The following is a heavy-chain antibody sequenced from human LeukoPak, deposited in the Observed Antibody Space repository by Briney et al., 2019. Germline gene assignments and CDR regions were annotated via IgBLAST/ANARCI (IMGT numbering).Heavy chain of an antibody. CDR1: GFNFSDYY. CDR3: AGSGSPDDY. Sequence: PGGSLRLSCVGSGFNFSDYYMSWIRQAPGKGLEWISYISPNDVNRYYVDAVKGRFTVSRDNAKNSLFLQMKSLRVEDTAVYYCAGSGSPDDYWGQGTLVTVSS. D-gene: IGHD3-10*01. J-gene: IGHJ4*02. V-gene: IGHV3-11*01. CDR2: ISPNDVNR.